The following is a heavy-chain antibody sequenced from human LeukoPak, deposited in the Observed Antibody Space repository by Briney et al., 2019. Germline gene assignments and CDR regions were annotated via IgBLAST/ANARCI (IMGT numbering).Heavy chain of an antibody. D-gene: IGHD4-17*01. CDR1: GGSISSYY. CDR3: AREGAVTTSVDAFDI. V-gene: IGHV4-59*01. CDR2: IYYSGST. J-gene: IGHJ3*02. Sequence: PSETLSLTCTVSGGSISSYYWSWIRQPPGKGLEWIGYIYYSGSTNYNPSLKSRVTISVDTSKNQFSLKLSSVTAADTAVYYCAREGAVTTSVDAFDIWGQGTMVTVSS.